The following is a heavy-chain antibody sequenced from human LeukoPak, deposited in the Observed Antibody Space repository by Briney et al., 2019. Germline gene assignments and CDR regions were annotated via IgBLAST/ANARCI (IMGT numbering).Heavy chain of an antibody. Sequence: SVKVSCKASGGTFSSYAISWVRQAPGQGLEWMGGFIPIFGTANYAQKFQGRVTITADESTSTAYMELSSLRSEDTAVYYCARELVVTAIPTYFDYWGQGTLVTVSS. CDR1: GGTFSSYA. CDR2: FIPIFGTA. D-gene: IGHD2-21*02. CDR3: ARELVVTAIPTYFDY. J-gene: IGHJ4*02. V-gene: IGHV1-69*13.